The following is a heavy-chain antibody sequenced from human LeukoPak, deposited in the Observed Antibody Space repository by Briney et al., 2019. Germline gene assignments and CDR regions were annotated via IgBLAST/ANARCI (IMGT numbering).Heavy chain of an antibody. CDR1: GYTFTSYY. V-gene: IGHV1-46*01. Sequence: ASVKVSCKASGYTFTSYYMHWVRQAPGQGLEWMGIINPSGGSTSYAQKFQGRVTMTRDTSTSTVYMELSSLRSEDTAVYYCARVTIPGATRLLFDYWGQGTLVTASS. D-gene: IGHD1-26*01. CDR2: INPSGGST. CDR3: ARVTIPGATRLLFDY. J-gene: IGHJ4*02.